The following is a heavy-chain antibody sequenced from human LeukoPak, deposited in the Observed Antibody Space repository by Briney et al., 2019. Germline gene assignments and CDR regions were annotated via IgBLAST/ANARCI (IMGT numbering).Heavy chain of an antibody. J-gene: IGHJ5*02. CDR1: GGSISSYY. Sequence: PSETLSLTCTVSGGSISSYYWSWIRQPPGKGLEWIGYIYYSGSTNYNPSLKSRATISVDTSKNQFSLKLSSVTAADTAVYYCASGGRLQGYDPWGQGTLVTVSS. V-gene: IGHV4-59*08. CDR2: IYYSGST. D-gene: IGHD3-16*01. CDR3: ASGGRLQGYDP.